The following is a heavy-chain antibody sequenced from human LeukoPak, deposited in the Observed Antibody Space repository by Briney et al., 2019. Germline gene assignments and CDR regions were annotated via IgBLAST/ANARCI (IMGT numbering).Heavy chain of an antibody. Sequence: PGGSLRLSCAASGFTFSSYSMNWVRQAPGKGLEWVSYISSSSSTTYYADSVKGRFTISRDNAKNSLYLQMNSLRAEDTAVYYCARHNYGDTKFDIWGQGTMVTVSS. D-gene: IGHD4-17*01. CDR3: ARHNYGDTKFDI. J-gene: IGHJ3*02. V-gene: IGHV3-48*04. CDR2: ISSSSSTT. CDR1: GFTFSSYS.